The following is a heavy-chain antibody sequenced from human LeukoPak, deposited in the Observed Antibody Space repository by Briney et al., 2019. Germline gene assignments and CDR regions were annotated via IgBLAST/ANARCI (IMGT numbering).Heavy chain of an antibody. D-gene: IGHD1-26*01. CDR3: ARDAVGARAFDV. Sequence: ASVKVSCKASGYTFTYYGIHWVRQAPGQGLEWMSWGSTFNGHRLYGQRFQGRVTMTTYPSTTTVYMELTSLTSDDTALYYCARDAVGARAFDVWGQGTMVTVSS. CDR1: GYTFTYYG. CDR2: GSTFNGHR. J-gene: IGHJ3*01. V-gene: IGHV1-18*01.